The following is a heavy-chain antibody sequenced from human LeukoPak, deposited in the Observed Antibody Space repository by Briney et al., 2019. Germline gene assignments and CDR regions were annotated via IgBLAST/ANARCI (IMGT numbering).Heavy chain of an antibody. Sequence: PGGSLRLSCAASGXTFDTYSMNWIRQPPGKGLEWIGYIYYSGSTNYNPSLKSRVTTSLDTAKNQLSLKLSSVTAADTAVFYCARLPPTESSGWGRPFDYWGQGTLVTVSS. J-gene: IGHJ4*02. CDR1: GXTFDTYS. D-gene: IGHD6-19*01. CDR3: ARLPPTESSGWGRPFDY. CDR2: IYYSGST. V-gene: IGHV4-59*08.